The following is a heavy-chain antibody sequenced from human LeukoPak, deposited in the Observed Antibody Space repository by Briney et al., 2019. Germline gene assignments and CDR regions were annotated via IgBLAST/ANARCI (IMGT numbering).Heavy chain of an antibody. J-gene: IGHJ4*02. CDR3: ARARDNYDISGFSALDY. V-gene: IGHV3-30*03. CDR1: GFTFSSYG. Sequence: GGSLRLSCAASGFTFSSYGMHWVRQAPGKGLEWVAVISYDGSNKYYADSVKGRFTISRDNSKNTLYLQMNSLRAEDTAVYYCARARDNYDISGFSALDYWGQGTLATVSS. D-gene: IGHD3-22*01. CDR2: ISYDGSNK.